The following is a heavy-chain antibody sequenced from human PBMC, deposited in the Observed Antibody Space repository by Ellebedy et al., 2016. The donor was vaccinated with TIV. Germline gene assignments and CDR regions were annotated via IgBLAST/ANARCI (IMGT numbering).Heavy chain of an antibody. J-gene: IGHJ4*02. CDR1: GGSFSGYY. V-gene: IGHV4-34*01. Sequence: MPSETLSLTCAVYGGSFSGYYWSQIRQPPGKGLEWIGEINHSGSTNYNPSLKSRVTISVDTSKNQFSLKLSSVTAADTAVYYCARVRGVVVVAIDYWGQGTLVTVSS. D-gene: IGHD2-15*01. CDR2: INHSGST. CDR3: ARVRGVVVVAIDY.